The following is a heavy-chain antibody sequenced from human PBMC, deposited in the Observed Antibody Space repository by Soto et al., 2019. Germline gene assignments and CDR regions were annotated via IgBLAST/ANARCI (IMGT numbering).Heavy chain of an antibody. CDR2: INHSGST. Sequence: QVQLQQWGAGLLKPSETLSLTCAVYGGSFSGYYWSWIRQPPGKGLEWIGEINHSGSTNYNPSLKSRVTISVETSKNQLSLKLSSVTAADTAVYYCARAQDIVVVPAARPGGMDVWGQGTTVTVSS. D-gene: IGHD2-2*01. V-gene: IGHV4-34*01. J-gene: IGHJ6*02. CDR3: ARAQDIVVVPAARPGGMDV. CDR1: GGSFSGYY.